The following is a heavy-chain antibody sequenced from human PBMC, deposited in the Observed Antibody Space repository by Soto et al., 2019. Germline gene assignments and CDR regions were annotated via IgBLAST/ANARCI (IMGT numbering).Heavy chain of an antibody. Sequence: RSLTFAVYGGSFSGSYWSWIRQPPGKGLEWIGEINHSGSTNYNPSLKSRVTISVDTSKNQLSLKLSSVTAADTAVYYCARDRGYSGHGPWDYWGQGTLVTVSS. CDR1: GGSFSGSY. CDR2: INHSGST. D-gene: IGHD5-12*01. J-gene: IGHJ4*02. V-gene: IGHV4-34*01. CDR3: ARDRGYSGHGPWDY.